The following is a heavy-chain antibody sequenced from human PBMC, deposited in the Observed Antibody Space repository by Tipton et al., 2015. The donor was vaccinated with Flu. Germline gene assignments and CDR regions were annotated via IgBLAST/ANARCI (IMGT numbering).Heavy chain of an antibody. Sequence: TLSLTCAVYGGSFSGYYWSWIRQPPGKGLEWIGEINHSGSINYIPSLKSRVTISVDTSKNQFSLKLRSVTAADTAVYYCARGLYGSGSYERRYFDSWGQGTLVTVSS. J-gene: IGHJ4*02. D-gene: IGHD3-10*01. V-gene: IGHV4-34*01. CDR3: ARGLYGSGSYERRYFDS. CDR2: INHSGSI. CDR1: GGSFSGYY.